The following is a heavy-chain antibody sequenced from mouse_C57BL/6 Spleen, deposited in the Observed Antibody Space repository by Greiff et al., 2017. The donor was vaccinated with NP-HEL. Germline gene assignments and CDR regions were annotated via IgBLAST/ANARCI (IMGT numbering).Heavy chain of an antibody. CDR2: IDPSDSEP. CDR3: ARSGDGYDVGYFDV. D-gene: IGHD2-2*01. J-gene: IGHJ1*03. Sequence: VQLQQPGAELVRPGSSVKLSCKASGYTFTSYWMHWVKQRPIQGLEWIGNIDPSDSEPHYNQKFKDKATLTVDKSSSTAYMQLSSLTSEDSAVYYCARSGDGYDVGYFDVWGTGTTVTVSS. CDR1: GYTFTSYW. V-gene: IGHV1-52*01.